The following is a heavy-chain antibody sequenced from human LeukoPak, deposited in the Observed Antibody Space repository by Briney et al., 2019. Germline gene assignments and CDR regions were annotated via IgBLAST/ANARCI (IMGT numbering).Heavy chain of an antibody. Sequence: GGSLRLSCAASGFTVSNNYMSWVRQAPGKGLEWVSVIYSGGSTYYTDSVKGRFTISRDSSKHTLYLQMNSLRAEDTAVYYCATVIDNSGSLGFWGQGTLVTVSS. V-gene: IGHV3-53*01. CDR3: ATVIDNSGSLGF. J-gene: IGHJ4*02. D-gene: IGHD3-22*01. CDR2: IYSGGST. CDR1: GFTVSNNY.